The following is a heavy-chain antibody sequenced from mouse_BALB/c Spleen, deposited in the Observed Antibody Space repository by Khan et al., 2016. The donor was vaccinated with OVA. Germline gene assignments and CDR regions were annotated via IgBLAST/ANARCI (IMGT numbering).Heavy chain of an antibody. D-gene: IGHD2-4*01. CDR3: AINYDYYEGLAY. J-gene: IGHJ3*01. Sequence: QVQLKQSGPGLVQPSQSLSITCTVSGFSLTTYGVHWVRQSPGKGLEWLGVIWSGGSKDYNAAFISRLIISKDNYKSQAFFKMNSLQTNDTAIYDCAINYDYYEGLAYWGQGTLVTVSA. CDR1: GFSLTTYG. CDR2: IWSGGSK. V-gene: IGHV2-2*02.